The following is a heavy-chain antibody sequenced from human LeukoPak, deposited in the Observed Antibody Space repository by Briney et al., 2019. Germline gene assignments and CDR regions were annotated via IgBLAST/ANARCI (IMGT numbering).Heavy chain of an antibody. CDR3: ASNLGFGELSPAY. V-gene: IGHV3-21*01. J-gene: IGHJ4*02. CDR1: GFTFSSYS. Sequence: GGSLRLSCAASGFTFSSYSMNWVRQAPGKGLEWVSSISSSSSYIYYADSVKGRFTISRDNAKNSLYLQMNSLRATDTAVYYCASNLGFGELSPAYWGQGTLVTVHS. D-gene: IGHD3-10*01. CDR2: ISSSSSYI.